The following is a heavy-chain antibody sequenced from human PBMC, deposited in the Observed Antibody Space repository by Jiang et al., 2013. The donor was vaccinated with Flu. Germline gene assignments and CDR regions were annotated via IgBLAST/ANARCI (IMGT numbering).Heavy chain of an antibody. D-gene: IGHD6-13*01. Sequence: GLVKPSETLSLTCTVSGGSISSYYWSWIRQPPGKGLEWIGYIYYSGSTNYNPSLKSRVTISVDTSKNQFSLKLSSVTAADTAVYYCARDRGQQLFRGTYYYYGMDVWGQGTTVTVSS. J-gene: IGHJ6*02. CDR1: GGSISSYY. V-gene: IGHV4-59*13. CDR2: IYYSGST. CDR3: ARDRGQQLFRGTYYYYGMDV.